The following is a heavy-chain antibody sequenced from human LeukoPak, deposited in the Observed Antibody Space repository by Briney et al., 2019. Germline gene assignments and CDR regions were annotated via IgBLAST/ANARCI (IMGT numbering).Heavy chain of an antibody. CDR2: ISGDGART. CDR1: AFPFSTYV. CDR3: AKSGCSSTSCYGLFSGWFDP. Sequence: GGSLRLSCAASAFPFSTYVMSWVRQAPGGGLEWISSISGDGARTYYTNSVKGRFTIFRDNPKNTLFLQVNSLRVEDTAVYYCAKSGCSSTSCYGLFSGWFDPWGQGTLVTVSS. J-gene: IGHJ5*02. V-gene: IGHV3-23*01. D-gene: IGHD2-2*01.